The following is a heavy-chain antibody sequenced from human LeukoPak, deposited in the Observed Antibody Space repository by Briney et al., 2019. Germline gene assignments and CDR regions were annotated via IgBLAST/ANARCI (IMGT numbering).Heavy chain of an antibody. CDR3: AREGPYDYGDPAAFDI. CDR1: GFTVSSNY. J-gene: IGHJ3*02. CDR2: IYSGGST. D-gene: IGHD4-17*01. Sequence: PGGALRLSCAASGFTVSSNYMSWVRQAPGKGLEWVSVIYSGGSTYYADSVKGRFTISRDNSKNTLYLQMNSLRAEDTAVYYCAREGPYDYGDPAAFDIWGQGTMVTVSS. V-gene: IGHV3-53*01.